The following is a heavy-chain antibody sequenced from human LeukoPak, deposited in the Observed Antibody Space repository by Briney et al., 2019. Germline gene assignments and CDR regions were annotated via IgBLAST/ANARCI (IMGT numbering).Heavy chain of an antibody. CDR2: IDPSGGST. CDR3: ARGDQLRFLEWPYYYYGMDV. J-gene: IGHJ6*02. V-gene: IGHV1-46*01. Sequence: GASVKVSCKASGYTFTSYYMHWVRQAPGQGLEWMGIIDPSGGSTSYAQKFQGRVTMTRDTSTSTVYMELSSLRSEDTAVYYCARGDQLRFLEWPYYYYGMDVWGQGTTVTVSS. CDR1: GYTFTSYY. D-gene: IGHD3-3*01.